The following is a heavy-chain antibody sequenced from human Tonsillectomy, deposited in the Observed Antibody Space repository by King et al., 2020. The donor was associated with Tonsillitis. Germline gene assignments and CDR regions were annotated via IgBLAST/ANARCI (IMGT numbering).Heavy chain of an antibody. CDR2: ISYDGRGK. CDR1: GFTFARYG. V-gene: IGHV3-30*18. Sequence: VQLVESGGGVVQPGRSLRLSCEASGFTFARYGMHWVRQAPGKGLEWGTVISYDGRGKYYADSVKGRFTISRDDSNNTVYLQMDSLRAEDTAGYYCAKDAREAVGCMLGRYFQHWGQGTLVTVSS. CDR3: AKDAREAVGCMLGRYFQH. J-gene: IGHJ1*01. D-gene: IGHD2-8*01.